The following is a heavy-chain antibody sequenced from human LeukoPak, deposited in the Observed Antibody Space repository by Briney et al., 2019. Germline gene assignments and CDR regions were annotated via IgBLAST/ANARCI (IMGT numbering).Heavy chain of an antibody. CDR1: GFTFDDYA. CDR2: ISWNSGSI. D-gene: IGHD5-12*01. Sequence: PGRSLRLSCAASGFTFDDYAMHWVRQAPGKGLEWVSGISWNSGSIGYADSVKGRFTISRDNAKNSLYLQMNSLRAEDTALYYCAKGQGATTYYYYYYGMDVWGQGTTVTVSS. CDR3: AKGQGATTYYYYYYGMDV. V-gene: IGHV3-9*01. J-gene: IGHJ6*02.